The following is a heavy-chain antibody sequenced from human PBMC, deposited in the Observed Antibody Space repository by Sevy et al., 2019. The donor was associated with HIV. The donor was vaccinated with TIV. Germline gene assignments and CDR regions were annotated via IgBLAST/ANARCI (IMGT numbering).Heavy chain of an antibody. V-gene: IGHV3-23*01. CDR1: GFTFNNYA. CDR2: LIENGVDT. J-gene: IGHJ3*02. CDR3: AARGYSFVNAFDI. D-gene: IGHD5-18*01. Sequence: GGSLRLSCAASGFTFNNYAMSWVRQPPGKGLEWVSGLIENGVDTYYSDSVKGRFTISRDNSKNTLYLQMNSLRAEDTAVYYCAARGYSFVNAFDIWGQGTMVTVSS.